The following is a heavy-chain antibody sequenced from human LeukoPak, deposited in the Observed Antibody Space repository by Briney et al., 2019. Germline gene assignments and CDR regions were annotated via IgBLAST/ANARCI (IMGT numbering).Heavy chain of an antibody. Sequence: SETLSLTCTVSGYSISSGYYWSWIRQPPGKGLEWIGKINHSGSTNYNPSLKSRVTISVDTSKNQFSLKLSSVTAADTAVYYCARGLRWVDYWGQGTLVTVSS. CDR1: GYSISSGYY. D-gene: IGHD4-23*01. V-gene: IGHV4-38-2*02. CDR2: INHSGST. J-gene: IGHJ4*02. CDR3: ARGLRWVDY.